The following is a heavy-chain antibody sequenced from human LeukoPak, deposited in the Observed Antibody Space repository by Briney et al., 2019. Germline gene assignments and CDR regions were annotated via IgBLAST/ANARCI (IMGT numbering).Heavy chain of an antibody. CDR3: ARWPVTGDDAFDI. V-gene: IGHV1-2*02. CDR2: LNPKGGDT. D-gene: IGHD7-27*01. Sequence: ASVKLSCKASGYTFTNYYMRWVRQTPGQGLEWVGCLNPKGGDTNYAQKFKGRVTMTRDTSISTAYMELSKLRADDTAVYYCARWPVTGDDAFDIWGQGTMVTVSS. J-gene: IGHJ3*02. CDR1: GYTFTNYY.